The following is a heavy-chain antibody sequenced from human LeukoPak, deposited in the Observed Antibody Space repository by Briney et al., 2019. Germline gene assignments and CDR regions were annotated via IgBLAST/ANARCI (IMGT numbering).Heavy chain of an antibody. CDR3: ARVPKNTIYGMDV. D-gene: IGHD1/OR15-1a*01. J-gene: IGHJ6*02. V-gene: IGHV1-46*01. Sequence: GASVKVSCKESGYTFTSYYMHWVRQAPGQGLEWMGITNPSGGSTSYAQKFQGRVTMTRDTSTSTVYMELSSLRSEDTAVYYCARVPKNTIYGMDVWGQGTTVTVSS. CDR1: GYTFTSYY. CDR2: TNPSGGST.